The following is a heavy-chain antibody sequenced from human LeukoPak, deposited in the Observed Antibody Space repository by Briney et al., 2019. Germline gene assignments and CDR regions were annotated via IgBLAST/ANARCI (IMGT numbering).Heavy chain of an antibody. J-gene: IGHJ3*02. CDR1: GFTFTIFG. V-gene: IGHV3-48*01. CDR2: IDARSGIT. D-gene: IGHD3/OR15-3a*01. Sequence: GGSLRLSCAASGFTFTIFGLNWVRQAPGKGPEWVSYIDARSGITYYADSVQGRFTISRDNAKESVFLQMNSLRVDDTAVYYRARTYDFGRSPPGHPFHNWGPGTWVTVS. CDR3: ARTYDFGRSPPGHPFHN.